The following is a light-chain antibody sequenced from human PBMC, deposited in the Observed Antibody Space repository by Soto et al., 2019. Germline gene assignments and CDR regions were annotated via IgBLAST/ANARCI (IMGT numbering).Light chain of an antibody. CDR1: VSDVGGYNY. CDR2: QVS. Sequence: QSALTQPPSASGSPGQSVTISCAGTVSDVGGYNYVSWYQQHPGKVPRLMIYQVSKRPSGVPDRFSASKSDTTASLTISGLQAEDEGDYYCMSYAGGNRFVFGTGTKVTVL. V-gene: IGLV2-8*01. J-gene: IGLJ1*01. CDR3: MSYAGGNRFV.